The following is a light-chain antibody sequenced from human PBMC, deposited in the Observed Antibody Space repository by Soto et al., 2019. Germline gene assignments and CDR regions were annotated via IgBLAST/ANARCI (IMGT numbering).Light chain of an antibody. CDR1: QSVSSSY. V-gene: IGKV3-15*01. J-gene: IGKJ5*01. Sequence: EIVLTQSPVTLSLSPGERATLSCRASQSVSSSYLHWYQQKPGQAPRLLIYGASSRATGIPVRFSGSGSGTEFTLTISSLQSEDFAVYYCQQYNNWPLTFGQGTRLEIK. CDR3: QQYNNWPLT. CDR2: GAS.